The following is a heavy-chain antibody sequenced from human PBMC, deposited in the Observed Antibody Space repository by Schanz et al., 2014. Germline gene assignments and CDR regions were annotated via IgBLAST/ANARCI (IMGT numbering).Heavy chain of an antibody. CDR1: GLTFSNHA. J-gene: IGHJ4*02. D-gene: IGHD6-19*01. CDR3: VKTDAGWRFDY. CDR2: ISDRGDGT. Sequence: EVQLVESGGGLIQPGGSLRLSCAASGLTFSNHAMTWVRQAPGKGLEWVSGISDRGDGTNYGDSVRGRFTISRDNSRNTVYLQMNNVGVDDTATYYCVKTDAGWRFDYWGQGTLVTVSS. V-gene: IGHV3-23*04.